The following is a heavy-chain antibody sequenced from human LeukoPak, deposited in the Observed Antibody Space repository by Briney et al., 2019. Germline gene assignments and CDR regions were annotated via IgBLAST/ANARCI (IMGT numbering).Heavy chain of an antibody. CDR2: VNWHGTT. CDR1: GFIFEDYT. D-gene: IGHD3-22*01. J-gene: IGHJ4*02. CDR3: AKDLTYESSGSVIDH. Sequence: GGSLRLSCAASGFIFEDYTMHWVRQVPGKTLEWVSLVNWHGTTYYADSLKGRFTISRDNSKNSLYLQMDSLRTEDTAFYYCAKDLTYESSGSVIDHWGVGTLVTVSS. V-gene: IGHV3-43*01.